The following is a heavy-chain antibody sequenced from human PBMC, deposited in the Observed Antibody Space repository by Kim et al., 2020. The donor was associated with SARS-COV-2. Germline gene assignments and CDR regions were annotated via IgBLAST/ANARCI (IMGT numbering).Heavy chain of an antibody. J-gene: IGHJ5*02. Sequence: ASVKVSCKASGYTFTNYAIHWVRQAPGQGLEWMGWINAGNGNTKYSQKFQGRVTITRDTSASTLYMELSSLRSEDTAVYYCARGVNMMVVLAWLDPWGQGTLVTVSS. CDR2: INAGNGNT. CDR3: ARGVNMMVVLAWLDP. D-gene: IGHD3-10*01. CDR1: GYTFTNYA. V-gene: IGHV1-3*01.